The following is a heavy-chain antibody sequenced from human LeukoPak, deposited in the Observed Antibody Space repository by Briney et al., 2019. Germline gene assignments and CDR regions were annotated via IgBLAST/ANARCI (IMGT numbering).Heavy chain of an antibody. V-gene: IGHV4-4*07. CDR1: GVSIISYY. CDR2: IYTSGSI. Sequence: SETLSLTCTVSGVSIISYYWSWIRQPAGKGLEWIGRIYTSGSITYNPSLKSRVSMSVDTSKNQFSLKLSSVTAADTAVYYCARDSGTTGEVKFDPWGQGTLVTVSS. CDR3: ARDSGTTGEVKFDP. D-gene: IGHD3-10*01. J-gene: IGHJ5*02.